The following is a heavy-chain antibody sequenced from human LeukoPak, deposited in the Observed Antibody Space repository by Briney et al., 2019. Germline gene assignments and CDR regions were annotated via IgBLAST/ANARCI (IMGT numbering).Heavy chain of an antibody. D-gene: IGHD2-15*01. J-gene: IGHJ5*02. CDR3: ARGIVVVVAATRRWFDP. CDR1: GGSISSYY. Sequence: SETLSLTCTVSGGSISSYYWSWIRQPPGKGVEWIGYIHYSGSTNYNPSLKSRVTISVDTSKNQFSLKLSSVTAADTAVYYCARGIVVVVAATRRWFDPWGQGTLVTVSS. V-gene: IGHV4-59*12. CDR2: IHYSGST.